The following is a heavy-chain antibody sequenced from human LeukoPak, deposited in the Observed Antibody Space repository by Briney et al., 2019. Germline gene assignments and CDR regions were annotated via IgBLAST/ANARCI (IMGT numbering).Heavy chain of an antibody. D-gene: IGHD3-22*01. CDR2: IIPIFGTA. J-gene: IGHJ5*02. CDR3: ARLGPYYDSSGYGEYNWFDP. V-gene: IGHV1-69*13. CDR1: GGTFSSYA. Sequence: ASVKVSCKASGGTFSSYAISWVRQAPGQGLEWMGGIIPIFGTANYAQKFQGRVTITADESTSTAYMELSSLRSEDTAVYYCARLGPYYDSSGYGEYNWFDPWGQGTLVTVSS.